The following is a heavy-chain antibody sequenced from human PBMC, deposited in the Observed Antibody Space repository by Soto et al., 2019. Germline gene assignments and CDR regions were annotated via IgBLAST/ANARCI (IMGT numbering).Heavy chain of an antibody. D-gene: IGHD3-10*01. Sequence: EVQLVESGGGLVQPGASLRLSCAASGFTFSSYWIHWVRQGPGKGLVWVSRINTDASRTNYADSVKGRFTISRDNAKNTVYLQVNSLRDEDTALYFCVRGASGRYYMDVWGKGTTVTVSS. J-gene: IGHJ6*03. V-gene: IGHV3-74*01. CDR2: INTDASRT. CDR3: VRGASGRYYMDV. CDR1: GFTFSSYW.